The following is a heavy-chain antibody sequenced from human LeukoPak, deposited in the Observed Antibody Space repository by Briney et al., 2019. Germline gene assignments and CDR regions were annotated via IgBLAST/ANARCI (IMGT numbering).Heavy chain of an antibody. V-gene: IGHV3-30*03. CDR2: ISYDGSNK. CDR1: GFTFSSYG. Sequence: GGSLRLSCAASGFTFSSYGMHWVRQAPGKGLEWVAVISYDGSNKYYADSVKGRFTISRDNAKNSLYLQMNSLRAEDTAVYYCARVMRTETGYCSGGSCSLNYYYYMDVWGKGTTVTISS. J-gene: IGHJ6*03. CDR3: ARVMRTETGYCSGGSCSLNYYYYMDV. D-gene: IGHD2-15*01.